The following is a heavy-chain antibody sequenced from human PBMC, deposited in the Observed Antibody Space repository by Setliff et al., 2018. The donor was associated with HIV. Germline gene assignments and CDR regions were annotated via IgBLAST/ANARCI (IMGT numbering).Heavy chain of an antibody. J-gene: IGHJ4*02. CDR2: IYSGGDA. V-gene: IGHV3-66*02. Sequence: GGSLRLSCAASGFTFSNYAMTWVRQAPGKGLEWVSIIYSGGDAYYSDSLKGRFTISRDNSRNTLYLQMSSLRADDTAVYYCARVVVVIGSQDYFDYWGQGMLVTVSS. CDR3: ARVVVVIGSQDYFDY. D-gene: IGHD2-21*01. CDR1: GFTFSNYA.